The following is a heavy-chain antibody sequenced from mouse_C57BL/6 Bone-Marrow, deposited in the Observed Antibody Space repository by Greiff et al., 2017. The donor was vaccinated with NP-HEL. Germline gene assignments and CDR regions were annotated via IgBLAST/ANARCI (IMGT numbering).Heavy chain of an antibody. V-gene: IGHV5-9*01. Sequence: DVMLVESGGGLVKPGGSLKLSCAASGFTFSSYTMSWVRQTPEKRLEWVATISGGGGNTYYPDSVKGRFTISRDNAKNTLYLQMSSLRSEDTALYYCARGLWYLFDYWGQGTTLTVSS. CDR1: GFTFSSYT. J-gene: IGHJ2*01. CDR2: ISGGGGNT. D-gene: IGHD2-1*01. CDR3: ARGLWYLFDY.